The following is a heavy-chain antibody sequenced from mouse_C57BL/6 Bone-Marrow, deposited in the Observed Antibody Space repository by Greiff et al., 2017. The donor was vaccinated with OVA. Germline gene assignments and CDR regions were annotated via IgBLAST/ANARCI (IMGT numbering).Heavy chain of an antibody. J-gene: IGHJ2*01. CDR3: ASIEDYFDY. CDR2: ISDGGSYT. Sequence: EVQLVESGGGLVKPGGSLKLSCAASGFTFSSYAMSWVRQTPEKRLEWVATISDGGSYTYYPDNVKGRFTISRDNAKNNLYLQRSHLKSEDTAMYYCASIEDYFDYWGQGTTLTVSS. D-gene: IGHD2-12*01. V-gene: IGHV5-4*01. CDR1: GFTFSSYA.